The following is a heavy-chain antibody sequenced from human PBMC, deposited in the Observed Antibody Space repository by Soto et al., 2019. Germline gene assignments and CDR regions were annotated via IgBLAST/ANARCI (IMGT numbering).Heavy chain of an antibody. Sequence: TGGSLRLSCAASGFTFSSYSMNWVRQAPGKGLEWVSYISSSGGTIYYADSVKDRFTISRDNAKNSLYLQMNSLRDEDTAVYYCARGDDILTGTLDYWGQGTLVTV. CDR1: GFTFSSYS. V-gene: IGHV3-48*02. J-gene: IGHJ4*02. D-gene: IGHD3-9*01. CDR3: ARGDDILTGTLDY. CDR2: ISSSGGTI.